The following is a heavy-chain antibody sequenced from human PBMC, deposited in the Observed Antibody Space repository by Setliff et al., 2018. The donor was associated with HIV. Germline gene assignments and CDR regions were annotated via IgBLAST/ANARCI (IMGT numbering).Heavy chain of an antibody. D-gene: IGHD1-1*01. CDR2: ISPDNANT. V-gene: IGHV1-2*02. CDR3: ARQLSNSFDY. Sequence: ASVKVSCKSSGYTFTDYFMHWVRQAPGQGLEWMGWISPDNANTRVSQRFRGSVTMTRDRSINTAYMEFSGLTSDDTAVYYCARQLSNSFDYWGQGTLVTVSS. J-gene: IGHJ4*02. CDR1: GYTFTDYF.